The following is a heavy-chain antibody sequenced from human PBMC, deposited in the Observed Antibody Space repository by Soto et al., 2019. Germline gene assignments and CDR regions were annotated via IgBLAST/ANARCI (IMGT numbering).Heavy chain of an antibody. V-gene: IGHV3-23*01. CDR3: AREYDYGDYFDY. J-gene: IGHJ4*02. CDR1: GFTFSSYA. CDR2: ISGSGGST. D-gene: IGHD4-17*01. Sequence: SLRLSCAAYGFTFSSYAMSWVRQAPGKGLEWVSAISGSGGSTYYADSVKGRFTISRDNSKNTLYLQMNSLRAEDTAVYYCAREYDYGDYFDYWGQGTLVTVSS.